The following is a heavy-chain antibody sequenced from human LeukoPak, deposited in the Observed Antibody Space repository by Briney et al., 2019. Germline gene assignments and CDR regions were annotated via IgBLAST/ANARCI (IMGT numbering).Heavy chain of an antibody. CDR1: GFTVSSNY. D-gene: IGHD3-10*01. CDR2: IYSGGST. Sequence: GGPLRLSCAASGFTVSSNYMSWVRQAPGKGLEWVSVIYSGGSTYYADSVKGRFTISRDNSKNTLYLQMNSLRAEDTAVYYCASELWFGESDQFDPWGQGTLVTVSS. V-gene: IGHV3-66*01. J-gene: IGHJ5*02. CDR3: ASELWFGESDQFDP.